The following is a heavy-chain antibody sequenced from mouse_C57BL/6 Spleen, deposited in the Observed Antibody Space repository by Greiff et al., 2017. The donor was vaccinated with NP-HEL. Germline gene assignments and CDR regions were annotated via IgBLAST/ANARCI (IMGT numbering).Heavy chain of an antibody. Sequence: QVQLQQSGPELVKPGASVKISCKASGYAFSSSWMNWVKQRPGKGLEWIGRIYPGDGDTNYNGKFKGKATLTADKSSSTAYMQLSSLTSEDSAVYFCARSRAYSNYPAWFAYWGKGTLVTVSA. D-gene: IGHD2-5*01. V-gene: IGHV1-82*01. CDR2: IYPGDGDT. CDR1: GYAFSSSW. CDR3: ARSRAYSNYPAWFAY. J-gene: IGHJ3*01.